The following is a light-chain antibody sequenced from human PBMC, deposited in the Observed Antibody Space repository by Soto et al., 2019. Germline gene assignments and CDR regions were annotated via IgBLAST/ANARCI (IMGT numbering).Light chain of an antibody. J-gene: IGLJ1*01. CDR3: NSYTSSSTYV. Sequence: QSVLTQPASVSGSPGQSITISCTGTSSDVGGYNYVSWYQQHPRKAPKLMIYDVSNRPSGVSNRFSGSKSGTTASLTISGLQAEDEADYYGNSYTSSSTYVFGTGTKVTVL. V-gene: IGLV2-14*01. CDR2: DVS. CDR1: SSDVGGYNY.